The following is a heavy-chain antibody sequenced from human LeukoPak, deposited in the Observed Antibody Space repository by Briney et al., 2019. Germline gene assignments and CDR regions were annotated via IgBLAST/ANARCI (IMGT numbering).Heavy chain of an antibody. CDR3: AKLSLSGRSQSADY. J-gene: IGHJ4*02. D-gene: IGHD3-10*01. Sequence: GGSLRLSCAASGFTFSSYAMSWVRQAPGKGLEWVSGISNCGGTTYYADSVKGRFTISRDNSKNTLFLQMNSLRAEDTAVYYCAKLSLSGRSQSADYWGQGTLVTVSS. V-gene: IGHV3-23*01. CDR1: GFTFSSYA. CDR2: ISNCGGTT.